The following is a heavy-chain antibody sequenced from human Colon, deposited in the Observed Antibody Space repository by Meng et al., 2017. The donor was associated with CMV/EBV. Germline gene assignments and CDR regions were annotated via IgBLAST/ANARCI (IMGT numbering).Heavy chain of an antibody. CDR2: VYYNGTA. Sequence: QVQLQESGPGLVKPSETLSLTCPVSGGSISPHYWSWIPQSPGKGLEWIGYVYYNGTANYSPSLKSRVTISVDTSKNQFSLNLSSVTAADTAVYYCARLSPGPVTTENLDSWGQGTLVTVSS. J-gene: IGHJ4*02. V-gene: IGHV4-59*08. CDR3: ARLSPGPVTTENLDS. CDR1: GGSISPHY. D-gene: IGHD4-17*01.